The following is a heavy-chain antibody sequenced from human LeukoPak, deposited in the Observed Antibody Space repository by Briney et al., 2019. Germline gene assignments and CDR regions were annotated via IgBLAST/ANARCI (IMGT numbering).Heavy chain of an antibody. CDR2: IYYSGST. CDR1: GGPISSYY. Sequence: SETLSLTCTVSGGPISSYYWSWIRQPPGKGLEWIGYIYYSGSTNYNPSLKSRATISVDTSKNQISLKLSSVTAADTAVYYCARGGSETYLSHLRFDYWGQGTLVTVSS. D-gene: IGHD3-10*01. J-gene: IGHJ4*02. CDR3: ARGGSETYLSHLRFDY. V-gene: IGHV4-59*01.